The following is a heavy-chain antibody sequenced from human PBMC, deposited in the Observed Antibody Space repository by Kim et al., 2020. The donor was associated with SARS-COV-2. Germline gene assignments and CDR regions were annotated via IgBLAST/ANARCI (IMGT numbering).Heavy chain of an antibody. CDR2: IYYSGST. D-gene: IGHD1-1*01. J-gene: IGHJ6*02. CDR1: GGSVSSGSYY. Sequence: SETLSLTCTVSGGSVSSGSYYWSWIRQPPGKGLEWIGYIYYSGSTNYNPSLKSRVTISVDTSKNQFSLKLSSVTAADTAVYYCARDRTTGTTIAYGMDVWGQGTTVTVSS. V-gene: IGHV4-61*01. CDR3: ARDRTTGTTIAYGMDV.